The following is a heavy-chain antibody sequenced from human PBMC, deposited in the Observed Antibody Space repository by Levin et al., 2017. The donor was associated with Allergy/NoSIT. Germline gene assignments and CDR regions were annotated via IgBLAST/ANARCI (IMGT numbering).Heavy chain of an antibody. D-gene: IGHD3-10*01. Sequence: GESLKISCKASGYTFTGYYMHWVRQAPGQGLEWMGWINPNSGGTNYAQKFQGRVTMTRDTSISTAYMELSRLRSDDTAVYYCALVYPMVRGVLDYWGQGTLVTVSS. CDR2: INPNSGGT. V-gene: IGHV1-2*02. CDR1: GYTFTGYY. CDR3: ALVYPMVRGVLDY. J-gene: IGHJ4*02.